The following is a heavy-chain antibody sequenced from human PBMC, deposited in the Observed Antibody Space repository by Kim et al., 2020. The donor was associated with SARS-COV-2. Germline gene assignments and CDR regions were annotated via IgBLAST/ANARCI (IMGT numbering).Heavy chain of an antibody. D-gene: IGHD3-16*02. CDR2: ISYDGSNK. Sequence: GGSLRLSCAASGFTFSSYGMHWVRQAPGKGLEWVAVISYDGSNKYYADSVKGRFTISRDNSKNTLYLQMNSLRAEDTAVYYCAKDLSWDAFDIWGQGTMVTVSS. V-gene: IGHV3-30*18. CDR1: GFTFSSYG. CDR3: AKDLSWDAFDI. J-gene: IGHJ3*02.